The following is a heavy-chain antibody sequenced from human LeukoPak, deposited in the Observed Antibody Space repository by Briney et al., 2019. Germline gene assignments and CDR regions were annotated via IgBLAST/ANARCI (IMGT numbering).Heavy chain of an antibody. CDR1: GFPFSSYS. CDR3: ARAPVTSCRGAYCYPFDY. CDR2: ITNSSMHI. D-gene: IGHD2-21*01. Sequence: RGSLRLSRAASGFPFSSYSMNWVPQAPGKGLECGSSITNSSMHIFYADSVKGRFTISRDNAKNSLYLQMNSLRADDTAVYFCARAPVTSCRGAYCYPFDYWGEGTQVTVSS. J-gene: IGHJ4*02. V-gene: IGHV3-21*01.